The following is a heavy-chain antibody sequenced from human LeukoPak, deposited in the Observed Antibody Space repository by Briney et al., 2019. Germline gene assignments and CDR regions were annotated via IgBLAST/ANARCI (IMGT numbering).Heavy chain of an antibody. CDR3: AREETPYCSSTSCYTGLGYMDV. D-gene: IGHD2-2*02. V-gene: IGHV4-39*07. Sequence: SETLSLTCTVSGGSIGSSSYYWGWIRQPPGKGLEWIGSIYYSGSTYYNPSLKSRVTISVDTSKNQFSLKLSSVTAADTAVYYCAREETPYCSSTSCYTGLGYMDVWGKGTTVTVSS. J-gene: IGHJ6*03. CDR2: IYYSGST. CDR1: GGSIGSSSYY.